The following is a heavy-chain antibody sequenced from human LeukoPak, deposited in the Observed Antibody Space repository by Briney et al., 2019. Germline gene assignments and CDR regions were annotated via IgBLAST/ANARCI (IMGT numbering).Heavy chain of an antibody. D-gene: IGHD1-1*01. CDR2: IIPIFGTA. V-gene: IGHV1-69*01. Sequence: SVKVSCKASGGTFSSYAISWVRQTPGQGLEWMGGIIPIFGTANYAQKFQGRVTITADESTSTAYMELSSLRSEDTAEYYCARGRYNYYFDYWGQGTLVTVSS. CDR3: ARGRYNYYFDY. CDR1: GGTFSSYA. J-gene: IGHJ4*02.